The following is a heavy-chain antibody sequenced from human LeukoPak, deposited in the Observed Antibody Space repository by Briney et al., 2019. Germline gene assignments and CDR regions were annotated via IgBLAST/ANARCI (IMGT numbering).Heavy chain of an antibody. Sequence: ASVKVSCKASGYTFISHGITWVRRAPGQGLEWMGWISTYSGNTHYAQKFQGRVTLTKDTSTTTAYLELRSLRSDDTAVYYCARDLAVLGVVFTSYMDVWGQGTPVTVSS. J-gene: IGHJ6*03. CDR1: GYTFISHG. D-gene: IGHD3-3*01. CDR3: ARDLAVLGVVFTSYMDV. V-gene: IGHV1-18*01. CDR2: ISTYSGNT.